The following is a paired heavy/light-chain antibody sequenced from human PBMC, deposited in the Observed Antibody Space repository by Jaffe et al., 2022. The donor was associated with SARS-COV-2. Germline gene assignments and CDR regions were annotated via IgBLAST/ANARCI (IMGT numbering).Light chain of an antibody. J-gene: IGKJ3*01. V-gene: IGKV2-28*01. Sequence: DIVMTQSPLSLPVTPGEPASISCKSSQSLLHSNGNNYVDWYLQKPGQSPQLLIYLGSKRASGVPDKFSGSGSGTDFTLKISAVEPEDVGVYYCMKGLLPFTFGPGTKVDI. CDR3: MKGLLPFT. CDR2: LGS. CDR1: QSLLHSNGNNY.
Heavy chain of an antibody. CDR1: GGSIMSGPYY. Sequence: VQLQESGPGLVKPSQTLSLTCTVSGGSIMSGPYYWTWVRQPAGKGLEWIGRIYISGATDYNPSLKSRVTISLDKSKNQFSLKLSSVTAADTAVYYCAGQLDYYYYYGLGVWGQGATVTVSS. D-gene: IGHD2-2*01. CDR3: AGQLDYYYYYGLGV. V-gene: IGHV4-61*02. CDR2: IYISGAT. J-gene: IGHJ6*02.